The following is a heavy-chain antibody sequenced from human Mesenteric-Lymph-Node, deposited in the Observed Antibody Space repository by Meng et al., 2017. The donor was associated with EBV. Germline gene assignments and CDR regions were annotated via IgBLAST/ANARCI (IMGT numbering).Heavy chain of an antibody. J-gene: IGHJ4*02. Sequence: QVQLQEAGPGLVKPSETLSLTCTVSGAAVISGSHYWSWIRQPPGKGLEWIGYVYYSGTTDYNPSLKSRVAISVDTSKNQVSLKMYSVTAADTATYYYARATTWGGGEDYWGQGTLVTVSS. CDR3: ARATTWGGGEDY. D-gene: IGHD3-16*01. CDR1: GAAVISGSHY. V-gene: IGHV4-61*01. CDR2: VYYSGTT.